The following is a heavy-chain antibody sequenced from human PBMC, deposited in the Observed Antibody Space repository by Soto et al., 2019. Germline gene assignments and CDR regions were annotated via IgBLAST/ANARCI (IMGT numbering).Heavy chain of an antibody. CDR3: ARHDSSRSAFDP. D-gene: IGHD6-19*01. J-gene: IGHJ5*02. CDR2: IYYSGST. Sequence: PSETLSLTCTVSGGSISSSSYYWGWIRQPPGKGLEWIGSIYYSGSTYYNPSLRSRVTISVDTSKNQFSLKLSSVTAADTAVYYCARHDSSRSAFDPWGQGTLVTVSS. CDR1: GGSISSSSYY. V-gene: IGHV4-39*01.